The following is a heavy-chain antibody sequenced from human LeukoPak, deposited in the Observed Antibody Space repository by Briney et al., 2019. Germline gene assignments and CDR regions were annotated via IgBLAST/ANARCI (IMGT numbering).Heavy chain of an antibody. CDR2: IHSSGST. CDR3: ARVRATSGTTDY. J-gene: IGHJ4*02. CDR1: GGSIGNYY. Sequence: SETLSLTCTVSGGSIGNYYWTWIRQPAGKGLEWIGRIHSSGSTNYNPSLKSRVTMSVDTSKNQFSLKVTSVTAADTAVYYCARVRATSGTTDYWGQGTLVTVSS. D-gene: IGHD1/OR15-1a*01. V-gene: IGHV4-4*07.